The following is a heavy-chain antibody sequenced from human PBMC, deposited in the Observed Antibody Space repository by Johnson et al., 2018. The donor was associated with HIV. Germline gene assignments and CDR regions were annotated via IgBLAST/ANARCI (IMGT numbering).Heavy chain of an antibody. Sequence: VQLVESGGGVVQPGRSLRLSCAASGFTFDDYGMSWVRKAPGKGLEWVSGITWNGGSTYYANSVRGRFTISRDNSKNTLYLQMGSLRAEDMAVYYCAREGPEPWAFDIWGQGTMVTVSS. CDR2: ITWNGGST. V-gene: IGHV3-20*04. J-gene: IGHJ3*02. D-gene: IGHD1-14*01. CDR3: AREGPEPWAFDI. CDR1: GFTFDDYG.